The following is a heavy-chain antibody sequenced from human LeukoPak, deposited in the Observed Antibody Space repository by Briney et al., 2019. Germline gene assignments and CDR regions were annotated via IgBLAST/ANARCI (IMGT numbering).Heavy chain of an antibody. CDR2: IYYSGST. CDR1: GGSISSYY. CDR3: ARVMIAAAGNAFDI. D-gene: IGHD6-13*01. Sequence: SETLSLTCTVSGGSISSYYWGWIRQPPGKGLEWIGSIYYSGSTYYNPSLKSRVTISVDTSKNQFSLKLSSVTAADTAVYYCARVMIAAAGNAFDIWGQGTMVTVSS. V-gene: IGHV4-39*07. J-gene: IGHJ3*02.